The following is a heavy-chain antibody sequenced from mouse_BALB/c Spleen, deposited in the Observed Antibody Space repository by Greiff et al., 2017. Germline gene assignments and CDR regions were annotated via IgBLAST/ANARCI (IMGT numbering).Heavy chain of an antibody. J-gene: IGHJ4*01. V-gene: IGHV14-3*02. D-gene: IGHD2-4*01. Sequence: VQLQQSGAELVKPGASVKLSCTASGFNIKDTYMHWVKQRPEQGLEWIGRIDPANGNTKYDPKFQGKATITADTSSNTAYLQLSSLTSEDTAVYYCASSMITGAMDYWGQGTSVTVS. CDR1: GFNIKDTY. CDR2: IDPANGNT. CDR3: ASSMITGAMDY.